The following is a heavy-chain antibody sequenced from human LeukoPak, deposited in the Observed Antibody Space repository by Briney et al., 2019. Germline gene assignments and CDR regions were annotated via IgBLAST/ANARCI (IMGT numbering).Heavy chain of an antibody. CDR3: ARECRSTSCYNYYGMDV. V-gene: IGHV3-7*01. CDR2: IKQDGSEK. Sequence: GGSLRLSCAASGFTFSSYWMTWVRQAPGKGLEWVANIKQDGSEKYYVDSVKGRFTISRDNAKNSLYLQMNSLRAEDTAVYYCARECRSTSCYNYYGMDVWGQGTTVTVSS. D-gene: IGHD2-2*02. CDR1: GFTFSSYW. J-gene: IGHJ6*02.